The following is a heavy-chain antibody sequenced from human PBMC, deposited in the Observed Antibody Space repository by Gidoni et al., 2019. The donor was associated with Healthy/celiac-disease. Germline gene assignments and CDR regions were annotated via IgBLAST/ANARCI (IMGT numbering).Heavy chain of an antibody. J-gene: IGHJ5*02. CDR2: FDPCDSYT. CDR3: ARHGPEGVLLFGELSGNCFDP. CDR1: GYSFSSYW. Sequence: EVQLVQSGAGGNKPGEALRIAWKGCGYSFSSYWISWVRQMPGRGLEWTGRFDPCDSYTNYSPSFQGHATIAADKSISTAYLQWSSLQASDTAMYYCARHGPEGVLLFGELSGNCFDPWGQGTLVTVSS. D-gene: IGHD3-10*01. V-gene: IGHV5-10-1*01.